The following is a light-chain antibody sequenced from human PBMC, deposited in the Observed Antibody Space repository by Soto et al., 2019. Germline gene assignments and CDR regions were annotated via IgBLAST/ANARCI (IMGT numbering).Light chain of an antibody. V-gene: IGKV3-20*01. J-gene: IGKJ2*01. CDR2: GAS. CDR3: QQYGGSPPYT. CDR1: QSVSSTY. Sequence: EIVLTQSPGTLSLSPGERATLSCRASQSVSSTYLAWYQHKPGQAPRLLIYGASSRATGIPDRFSGSGSGTHFSLTISRLEPEDFALYYCQQYGGSPPYTFGQGTKLDIK.